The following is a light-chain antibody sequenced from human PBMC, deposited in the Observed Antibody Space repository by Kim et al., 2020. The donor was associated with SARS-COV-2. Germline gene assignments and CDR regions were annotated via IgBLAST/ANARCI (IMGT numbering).Light chain of an antibody. CDR3: AAWDDSLNGPV. CDR2: SKN. J-gene: IGLJ2*01. CDR1: SSTIGCNT. Sequence: VTISCSGSSSTIGCNTVSWYTPLPRTAPKLLSYSKNQRPSGVPARYSGSQSGTSASLAISGLQAEDEADYYCAAWDDSLNGPVFGGGTQLTVL. V-gene: IGLV1-44*01.